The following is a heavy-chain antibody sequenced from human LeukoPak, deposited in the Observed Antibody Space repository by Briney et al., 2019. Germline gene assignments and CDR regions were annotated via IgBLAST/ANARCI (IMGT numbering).Heavy chain of an antibody. Sequence: GRSLRLSCEASGFIFSNHAMYWVRQFPGKGLEWVAVIWYDGSGKYYADSVKGTFTISRDNSKDTLYLEMNTLRVEDTAVYYCAMYSSAWYAVYWGQGTLVTVSS. V-gene: IGHV3-33*07. J-gene: IGHJ4*02. CDR2: IWYDGSGK. D-gene: IGHD6-19*01. CDR3: AMYSSAWYAVY. CDR1: GFIFSNHA.